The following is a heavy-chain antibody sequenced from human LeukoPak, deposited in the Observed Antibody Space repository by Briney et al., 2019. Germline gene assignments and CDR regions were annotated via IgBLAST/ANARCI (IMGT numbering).Heavy chain of an antibody. J-gene: IGHJ4*02. V-gene: IGHV1-2*02. CDR2: INPNSGGT. CDR1: GYTFTGYY. Sequence: ASVKVSCKASGYTFTGYYMHWVRQAPGQGLEWMGWINPNSGGTNYAQKFQGRVTMTRDTSISTAYMELSRLRSDDTAVYYCARTWPTVIRGTFDYWGQGTLVTVSS. CDR3: ARTWPTVIRGTFDY. D-gene: IGHD4-4*01.